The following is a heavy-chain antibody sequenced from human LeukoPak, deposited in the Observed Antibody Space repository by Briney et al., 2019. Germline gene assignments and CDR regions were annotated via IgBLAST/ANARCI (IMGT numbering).Heavy chain of an antibody. CDR1: GGTFSSYA. J-gene: IGHJ4*02. CDR2: IIPIFGTA. CDR3: ARERYYDSSGYSPDFDY. Sequence: SVKVSCKASGGTFSSYAISWVRQAPGQGLEWMGGIIPIFGTANYAQKFQGRVTITTDESTSTAYMGLSSLRSEDTAVYYCARERYYDSSGYSPDFDYWGQGTLVTVSS. D-gene: IGHD3-22*01. V-gene: IGHV1-69*05.